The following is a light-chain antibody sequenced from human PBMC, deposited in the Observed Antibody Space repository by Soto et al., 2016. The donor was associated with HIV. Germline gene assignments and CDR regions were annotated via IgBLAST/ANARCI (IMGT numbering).Light chain of an antibody. CDR1: NIGRKS. J-gene: IGLJ2*01. CDR3: HVWDEASDSAV. V-gene: IGLV3-21*03. CDR2: DDT. Sequence: YVLTQPPSVSVAPGKTATITCGGDNIGRKSVNWYQQKPGQAPALVVYDDTDRPSGISGRFAGSNSGSAATLTITKVEFGDEADYYCHVWDEASDSAVFAGGTKVTVL.